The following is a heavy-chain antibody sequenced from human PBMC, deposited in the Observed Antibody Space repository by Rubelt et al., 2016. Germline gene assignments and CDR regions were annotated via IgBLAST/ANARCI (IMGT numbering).Heavy chain of an antibody. CDR2: INPNSGGT. CDR1: GGTFSSYA. CDR3: ARDYSSSLNDY. D-gene: IGHD6-13*01. J-gene: IGHJ4*02. Sequence: QVQLVQSGAEVKKPGSSVKVSCKASGGTFSSYAISWVRQAPGQGLEWMGWINPNSGGTNYAQKFQGRVTMTRDTSISTAYMELSRLRSDDTAVYYCARDYSSSLNDYWGQGTLVTVSS. V-gene: IGHV1-2*02.